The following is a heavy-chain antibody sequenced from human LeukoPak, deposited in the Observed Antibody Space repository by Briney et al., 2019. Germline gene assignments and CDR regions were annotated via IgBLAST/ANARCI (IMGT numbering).Heavy chain of an antibody. CDR1: GVTFSGSW. D-gene: IGHD3-10*01. CDR3: ARDVVLGSGSCAS. J-gene: IGHJ4*02. V-gene: IGHV3-74*01. Sequence: PGGSLRLSCAASGVTFSGSWMRCVRQAPGKGLGWVSRIKGDGIETNYADSVKGRFTVSRENAKNTLFLKMNSLRAEDTAVYFCARDVVLGSGSCASWGQGTLVSVSS. CDR2: IKGDGIET.